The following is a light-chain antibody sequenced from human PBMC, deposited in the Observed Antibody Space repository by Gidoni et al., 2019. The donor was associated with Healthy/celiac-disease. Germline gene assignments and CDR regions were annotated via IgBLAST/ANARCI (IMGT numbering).Light chain of an antibody. CDR1: ALPKQY. J-gene: IGLJ3*02. Sequence: SYALTQPPSVSVSPGQTARITCSGDALPKQYAYWSQQKPGQAPVLVIYKDSERPSGIPERFSGSSSGTTVTLTISGVQAEDEADYYCQSADSSGTWVFGGGTKLTVL. V-gene: IGLV3-25*03. CDR2: KDS. CDR3: QSADSSGTWV.